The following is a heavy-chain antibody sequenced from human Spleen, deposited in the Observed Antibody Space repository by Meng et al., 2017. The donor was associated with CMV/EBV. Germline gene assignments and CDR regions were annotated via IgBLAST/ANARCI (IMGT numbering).Heavy chain of an antibody. V-gene: IGHV4-39*07. CDR1: GGSISSSSYY. CDR2: IYYSGST. J-gene: IGHJ4*02. Sequence: SETLSLTCTVSGGSISSSSYYWGWIRQPPGKGLEWIGSIYYSGSTYYNPSLKSRVTISVDTSKNQFSLKLSSVTAADTAVYYCARGQLVHWYFDYWGQGTLVTVSS. D-gene: IGHD6-6*01. CDR3: ARGQLVHWYFDY.